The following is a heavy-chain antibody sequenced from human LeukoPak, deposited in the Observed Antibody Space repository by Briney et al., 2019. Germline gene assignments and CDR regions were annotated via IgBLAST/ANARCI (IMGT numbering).Heavy chain of an antibody. CDR1: GFTFSSYA. V-gene: IGHV3-30-3*01. Sequence: GGSLRLSCAASGFTFSSYAMHWVRQAPGKGLEWVAVISHDGSKKDYADSVKGRITISRDNSKNTLYLQMNSLRAEDTAVYYCARAQPIYDFWGYFDYWGQGTLVTVSS. J-gene: IGHJ4*02. D-gene: IGHD3-3*01. CDR2: ISHDGSKK. CDR3: ARAQPIYDFWGYFDY.